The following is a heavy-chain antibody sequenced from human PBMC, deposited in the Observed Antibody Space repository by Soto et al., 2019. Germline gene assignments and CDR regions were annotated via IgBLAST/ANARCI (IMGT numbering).Heavy chain of an antibody. Sequence: PSETLSLTCTVSGGSISSYYWSWIRQPPGKGLEWIGYIYYSGSTNYNPSLKSRVTISVDTSKNQFSLKLSSVTAADTAVYWCARGKPFSGMDVWGQGTTVTVSS. J-gene: IGHJ6*02. V-gene: IGHV4-59*08. CDR1: GGSISSYY. CDR2: IYYSGST. CDR3: ARGKPFSGMDV.